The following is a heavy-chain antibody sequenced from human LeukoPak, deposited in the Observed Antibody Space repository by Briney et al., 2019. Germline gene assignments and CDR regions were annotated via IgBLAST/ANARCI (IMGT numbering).Heavy chain of an antibody. CDR1: GLTSSSYA. CDR3: AGRSSTGVTPFDP. D-gene: IGHD7-27*01. J-gene: IGHJ5*02. Sequence: GGSLRLSCAASGLTSSSYAMSWVRQAPGKGLEWVSTISGSGYSTHYADSVKGRFTISRDISKNTLYLQVNSLRVEDTAVYYCAGRSSTGVTPFDPWGQGTLVTVSS. CDR2: ISGSGYST. V-gene: IGHV3-23*01.